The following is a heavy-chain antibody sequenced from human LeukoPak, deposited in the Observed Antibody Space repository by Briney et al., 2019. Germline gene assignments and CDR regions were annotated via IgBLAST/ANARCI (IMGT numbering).Heavy chain of an antibody. J-gene: IGHJ4*02. Sequence: GGSLRLSCAASGFTFSSYWMTWVRQGPGKGLEWVANIKPDGSLIYYVDSVKGRFTISRDNAKNSLYLQMNSLRAEDTAVYYCASGGYFDYWGQGTLVTVSS. D-gene: IGHD5-12*01. CDR1: GFTFSSYW. CDR3: ASGGYFDY. CDR2: IKPDGSLI. V-gene: IGHV3-7*01.